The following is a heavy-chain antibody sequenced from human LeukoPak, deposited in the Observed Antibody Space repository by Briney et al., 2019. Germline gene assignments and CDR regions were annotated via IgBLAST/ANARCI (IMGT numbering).Heavy chain of an antibody. J-gene: IGHJ3*02. V-gene: IGHV3-23*01. D-gene: IGHD2-2*01. CDR2: ISGSGGST. CDR3: AKFQYQLLWDAFDI. Sequence: GGSLRLSCAASGFTFSSYAMSWVRQAPGKGLVWVSRISGSGGSTYYADSVKGRFTTSRDNSKNTLYLQMNSLRAEDTAVYYCAKFQYQLLWDAFDIWGQGTMVTVSS. CDR1: GFTFSSYA.